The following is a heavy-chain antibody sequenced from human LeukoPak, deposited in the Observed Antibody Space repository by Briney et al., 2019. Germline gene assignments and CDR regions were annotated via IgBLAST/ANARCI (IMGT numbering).Heavy chain of an antibody. Sequence: PGGSLRLSCAASGFTFSSYGMSWVRQAPGKGLEWVSVISGSGGSTYYADSVKGRFSISRDNSKNTLYLQMNSLRAEDTAVYYCAGGYYDFWSGYYGVFDYWGQGSLVTVSS. CDR1: GFTFSSYG. J-gene: IGHJ4*02. CDR3: AGGYYDFWSGYYGVFDY. V-gene: IGHV3-23*01. CDR2: ISGSGGST. D-gene: IGHD3-3*01.